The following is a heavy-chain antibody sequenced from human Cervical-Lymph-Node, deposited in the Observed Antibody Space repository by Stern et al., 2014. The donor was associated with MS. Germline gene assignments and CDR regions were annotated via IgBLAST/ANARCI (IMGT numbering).Heavy chain of an antibody. J-gene: IGHJ4*02. V-gene: IGHV3-7*01. CDR1: GFTFSSYW. CDR2: IKEDGSEK. Sequence: EVQLVESGGGLVQPGGSLRLSCAASGFTFSSYWMSWVRQTPGKGLEWVANIKEDGSEKYYVDSVKGRFTISRDNAKNSLYLQMNSLRVEDTAMYYCARSGGRTGSNSWGQGTRVTVSS. CDR3: ARSGGRTGSNS. D-gene: IGHD5-12*01.